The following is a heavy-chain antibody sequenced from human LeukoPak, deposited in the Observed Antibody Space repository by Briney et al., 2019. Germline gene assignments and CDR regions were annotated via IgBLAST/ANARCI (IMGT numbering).Heavy chain of an antibody. Sequence: PRGSLRLSCAASGFTFSSYGLHWVRQAPGKGLEWVAFIRYDGSNKYYADSVKGRFTISRDNSKNTLYLQMNSLRAEDTAVYYCAKDRPPKWYFDYWGQGTVVTVPS. V-gene: IGHV3-30*02. CDR2: IRYDGSNK. CDR1: GFTFSSYG. J-gene: IGHJ4*02. CDR3: AKDRPPKWYFDY. D-gene: IGHD6-6*01.